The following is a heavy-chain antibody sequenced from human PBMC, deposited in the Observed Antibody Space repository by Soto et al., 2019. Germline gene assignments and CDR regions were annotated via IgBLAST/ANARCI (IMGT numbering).Heavy chain of an antibody. V-gene: IGHV1-46*01. Sequence: ASVKVSCTASGYTFTGYYIHWGRQAPGQGPEWMGIINPSSGGTTYAQRFQDRVIITRDTSTSTVYMELSSLRSEDTAVYYCARKDVASQTSGYWGQGTLVTVSS. CDR1: GYTFTGYY. J-gene: IGHJ4*02. D-gene: IGHD5-12*01. CDR2: INPSSGGT. CDR3: ARKDVASQTSGY.